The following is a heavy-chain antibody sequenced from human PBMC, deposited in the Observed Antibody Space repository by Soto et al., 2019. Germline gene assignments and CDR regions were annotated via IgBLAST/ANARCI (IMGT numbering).Heavy chain of an antibody. CDR1: GGSISSGPYS. J-gene: IGHJ6*02. CDR2: FHYGEST. V-gene: IGHV4-39*02. Sequence: QLQLQESGPGLVKPSETLSLTCTVSGGSISSGPYSWGWIRQPPGEGLEWIATFHYGESTHYNPSLESRVTVSVDTSQNHVSRKVSSVTVADTAVYYCARLGGFCSSTNCYGYYAMDVWGQGTTVTVSS. CDR3: ARLGGFCSSTNCYGYYAMDV. D-gene: IGHD2-2*01.